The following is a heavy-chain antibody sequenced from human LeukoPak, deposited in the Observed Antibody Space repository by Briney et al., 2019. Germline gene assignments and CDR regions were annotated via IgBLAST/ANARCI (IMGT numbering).Heavy chain of an antibody. J-gene: IGHJ5*02. V-gene: IGHV4-31*03. D-gene: IGHD6-19*01. CDR2: IYYSGST. Sequence: PSQTLSLTCTVSGGSISSGGYYWSWIRQHPGKGLEWIGYIYYSGSTYYNPSLKSRVTISVDTSKNQFSLKLSSVTAADTAVYYCARHPEHSSGWTYNWFDPWGQGTLVTVSS. CDR3: ARHPEHSSGWTYNWFDP. CDR1: GGSISSGGYY.